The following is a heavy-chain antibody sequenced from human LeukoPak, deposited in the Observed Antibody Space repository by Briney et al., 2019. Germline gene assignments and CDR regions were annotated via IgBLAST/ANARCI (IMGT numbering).Heavy chain of an antibody. CDR1: GGSVSSGSYY. D-gene: IGHD6-13*01. CDR3: ARGLEPPYSSSWYNYYYGMDV. CDR2: IYYSGST. J-gene: IGHJ6*02. V-gene: IGHV4-61*01. Sequence: SETLSLTCTVSGGSVSSGSYYWSWIRQPPGKGLEWIGYIYYSGSTNYNPSLKSRVTISVDTSKNQFSLKLSSVTAADTAVYYCARGLEPPYSSSWYNYYYGMDVWGQGTTVTVSS.